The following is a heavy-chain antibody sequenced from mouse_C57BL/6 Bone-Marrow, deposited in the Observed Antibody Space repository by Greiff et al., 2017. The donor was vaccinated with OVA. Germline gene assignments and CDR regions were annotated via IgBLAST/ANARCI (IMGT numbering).Heavy chain of an antibody. CDR3: ARHGRGRGGYAMDY. J-gene: IGHJ4*01. D-gene: IGHD1-1*01. CDR1: GYTFTSYW. Sequence: VQLVESGAELAKPGASVKLSCTASGYTFTSYWMHWVKQRPGQGLEWIGYINPSSGYTKYNQKFKDKATLTADKSSSTAYMQLSSLTSEDSAVYYCARHGRGRGGYAMDYWGQGTSVTVSS. V-gene: IGHV1-7*01. CDR2: INPSSGYT.